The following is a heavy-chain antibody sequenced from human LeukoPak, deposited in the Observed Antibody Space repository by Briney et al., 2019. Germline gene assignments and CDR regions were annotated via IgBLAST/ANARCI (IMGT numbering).Heavy chain of an antibody. D-gene: IGHD5-12*01. CDR2: IYYSGST. V-gene: IGHV4-39*01. J-gene: IGHJ4*02. Sequence: PSETLSLTCTVSGGSISSSSYYWGWIRQPPGKGLEWIGSIYYSGSTYYNPSLKSRVTISVDTSKNQFSLKLSSVTAADTAVYYCARHMWLRPPFDYWGQGTLVTVSS. CDR1: GGSISSSSYY. CDR3: ARHMWLRPPFDY.